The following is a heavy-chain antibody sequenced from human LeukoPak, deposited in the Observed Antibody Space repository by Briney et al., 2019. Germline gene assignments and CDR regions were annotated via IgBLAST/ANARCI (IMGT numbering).Heavy chain of an antibody. CDR3: AILTGCSSTSCYDAFDI. V-gene: IGHV5-51*01. CDR1: GYSFTSYW. J-gene: IGHJ3*02. CDR2: IYPGDSDT. Sequence: GESLKISCKGSGYSFTSYWIGWVRQMPGKGLEWMGIIYPGDSDTRYSPSFQGQVTISADKSISTAYLQWSSLKASDTAMYYCAILTGCSSTSCYDAFDIWGQGTMVTVSS. D-gene: IGHD2-2*01.